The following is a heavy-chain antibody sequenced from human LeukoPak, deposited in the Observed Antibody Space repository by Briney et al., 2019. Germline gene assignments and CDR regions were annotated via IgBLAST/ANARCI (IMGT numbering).Heavy chain of an antibody. CDR2: MNPNSGNT. D-gene: IGHD3-22*01. J-gene: IGHJ6*02. CDR3: ASVDSSGYYFNYYYGMDV. V-gene: IGHV1-8*01. Sequence: GASVKVSCKASGYTFTSYDINWVRQATGQGLEWMGWMNPNSGNTGYAQKFRGRVTMTRNTSISTAYMELSSLRSEDTAVYYCASVDSSGYYFNYYYGMDVWGQGTTVTVSS. CDR1: GYTFTSYD.